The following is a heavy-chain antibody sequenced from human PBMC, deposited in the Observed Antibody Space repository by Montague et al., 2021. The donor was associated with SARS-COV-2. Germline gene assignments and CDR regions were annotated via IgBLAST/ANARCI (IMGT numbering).Heavy chain of an antibody. J-gene: IGHJ4*02. CDR3: AASGRRGYSNPFHH. D-gene: IGHD4-11*01. Sequence: TLSLTCTVSGDSITSGGYVWNWIRQHPGKGLEYIGAISYSGSTYYXXXLTSRVSISMDTSKNAFSLSLHSVTAADTAVYFCAASGRRGYSNPFHHCGRGSLVTVSS. CDR2: ISYSGST. V-gene: IGHV4-31*03. CDR1: GDSITSGGYV.